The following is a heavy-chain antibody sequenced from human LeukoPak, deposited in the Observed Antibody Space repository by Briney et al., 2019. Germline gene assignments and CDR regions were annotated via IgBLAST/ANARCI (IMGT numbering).Heavy chain of an antibody. CDR1: VFSVSSNY. CDR2: ISYDGSNK. J-gene: IGHJ6*04. V-gene: IGHV3-30*18. D-gene: IGHD3-16*01. CDR3: AKSTRAVMAMMDV. Sequence: GGSLRLSCAAWVFSVSSNYMTWVRQAPGKGLEGVAVISYDGSNKYYADSVKGRFTISRDNAKNSLFLQMNSLRAEDTAVYFCAKSTRAVMAMMDVWGKGTTVTVSS.